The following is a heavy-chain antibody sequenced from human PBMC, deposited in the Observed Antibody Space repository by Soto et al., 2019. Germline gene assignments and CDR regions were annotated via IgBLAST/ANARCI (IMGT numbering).Heavy chain of an antibody. J-gene: IGHJ4*02. D-gene: IGHD4-17*01. CDR1: GFTFSSYA. CDR3: ARVYGDGFCDY. CDR2: ISYEGSNK. Sequence: GGSLRLSCAASGFTFSSYAMHWVRQAPGKGLEWVAVISYEGSNKYYADSVKGLFTIFIDNSKNTLFLQMNSLSAEDTAVYYCARVYGDGFCDYWGQGTLVTVSS. V-gene: IGHV3-30-3*01.